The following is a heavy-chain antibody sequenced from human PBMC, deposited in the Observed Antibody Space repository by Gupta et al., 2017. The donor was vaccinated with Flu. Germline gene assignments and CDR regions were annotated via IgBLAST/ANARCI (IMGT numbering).Heavy chain of an antibody. J-gene: IGHJ4*02. CDR3: ARRRMSTETIDYFDH. Sequence: EVQLVQSGTEVKKPGESLKISCKGSGFIFTNYWIGWVRQIPGNGLEWMGIIYPVDSDTRYSPSFQGQVTISADKSTSTAYLQWSSLKASDTGMYYCARRRMSTETIDYFDHWGQGTLVTVSS. V-gene: IGHV5-51*03. CDR2: IYPVDSDT. CDR1: GFIFTNYW. D-gene: IGHD4-17*01.